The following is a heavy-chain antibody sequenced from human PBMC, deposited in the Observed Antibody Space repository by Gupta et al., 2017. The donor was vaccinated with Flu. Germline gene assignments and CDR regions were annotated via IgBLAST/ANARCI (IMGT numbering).Heavy chain of an antibody. V-gene: IGHV3-23*01. CDR3: AKGGNIYFFGS. D-gene: IGHD2/OR15-2a*01. J-gene: IGHJ5*01. CDR2: ISIGGGST. CDR1: GFTFTSYA. Sequence: EEQLLESGGGLVQPGGSLRLSCAASGFTFTSYAMSWVRQAPGKGLEWVSSISIGGGSTYYADSVKGRFTISRDNSKNTLYLQMSSLRAEDTAVFYCAKGGNIYFFGSWGQGTLVTVSS.